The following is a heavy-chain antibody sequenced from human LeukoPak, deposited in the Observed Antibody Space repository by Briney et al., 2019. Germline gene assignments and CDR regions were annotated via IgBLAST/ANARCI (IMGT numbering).Heavy chain of an antibody. V-gene: IGHV5-51*01. CDR1: GENFNANW. CDR2: IYGGDSDT. J-gene: IGHJ4*02. D-gene: IGHD3-16*01. CDR3: ARGDYFDY. Sequence: GSPKISRKVSGENFNANWIAWVRESPRKSLEWMGSIYGGDSDTRYSPSFQGHVTISVDKSNSVAYLQWSSLRASDTAMYYCARGDYFDYWGQGTLVTVSS.